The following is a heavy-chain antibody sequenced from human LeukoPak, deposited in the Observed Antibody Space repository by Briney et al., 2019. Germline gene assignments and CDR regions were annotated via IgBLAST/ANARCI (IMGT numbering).Heavy chain of an antibody. J-gene: IGHJ5*02. D-gene: IGHD5-18*01. V-gene: IGHV4-59*08. CDR3: ARGQGYSYGYTWFDP. CDR1: GGSISSYY. CDR2: IYYSGST. Sequence: SETLSLTCTVSGGSISSYYWSWIRQPPGKGLEWIGYIYYSGSTNYNPSLKSRVTISVDKSKNQFSLKLSSVTAADTAVYYCARGQGYSYGYTWFDPWGQGTLVTVSS.